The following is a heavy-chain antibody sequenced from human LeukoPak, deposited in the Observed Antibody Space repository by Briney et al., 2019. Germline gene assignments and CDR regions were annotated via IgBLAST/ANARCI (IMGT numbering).Heavy chain of an antibody. CDR1: GFTVSSKH. V-gene: IGHV3-53*01. Sequence: GGSLRLSRAASGFTVSSKHMGWVRQAPGKGLDWVLSIYSGGSIYFADSVKGRFTISRDNSENTLYLQMNSLRAEDTALYYCATVGRNNWFDLWGQGTPVTVSS. CDR2: IYSGGSI. J-gene: IGHJ5*02. CDR3: ATVGRNNWFDL.